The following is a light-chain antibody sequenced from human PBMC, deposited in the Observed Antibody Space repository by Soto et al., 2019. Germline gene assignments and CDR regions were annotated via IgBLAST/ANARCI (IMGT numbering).Light chain of an antibody. J-gene: IGLJ1*01. CDR3: SSYTNINTRACV. CDR1: SSDIGSYNR. Sequence: QSALTQPPSASGSPGQSVTISCTGTSSDIGSYNRVSWYQQHPGKAPKLIIYEVTDRPSGVSNRFSGSKSGNTASLTISGLQAEDEAEYSCSSYTNINTRACVFGTGTRSPS. V-gene: IGLV2-14*01. CDR2: EVT.